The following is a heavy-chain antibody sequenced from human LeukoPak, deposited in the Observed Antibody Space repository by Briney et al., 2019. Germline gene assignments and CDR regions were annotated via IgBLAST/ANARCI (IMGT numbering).Heavy chain of an antibody. J-gene: IGHJ4*02. CDR3: AKDRATVTTGYFDY. Sequence: GGSLRLSCAASGFTFDDYAMHWVRQAPGKGLEWVSGISWNSGSIGYADSVKGRFTISRDNAKNSLYLQMNSLRAVDTALYYCAKDRATVTTGYFDYWGQGTLVTVSS. CDR2: ISWNSGSI. V-gene: IGHV3-9*01. CDR1: GFTFDDYA. D-gene: IGHD4-17*01.